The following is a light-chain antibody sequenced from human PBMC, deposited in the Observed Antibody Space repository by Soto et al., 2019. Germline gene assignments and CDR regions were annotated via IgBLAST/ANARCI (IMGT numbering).Light chain of an antibody. J-gene: IGLJ1*01. CDR3: ATWDDSLFGHV. Sequence: VLTQPPSASGTPGQRVTISCSGSNSDIGSNTINWYQQFPGAAPKLLIYSNNQRPSGVPDRFSGSKSGTSASLAISGLQSEDDADYYCATWDDSLFGHVFGTGTKVTVL. V-gene: IGLV1-44*01. CDR2: SNN. CDR1: NSDIGSNT.